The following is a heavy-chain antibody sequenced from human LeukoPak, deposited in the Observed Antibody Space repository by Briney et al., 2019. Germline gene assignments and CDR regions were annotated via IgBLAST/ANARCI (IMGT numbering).Heavy chain of an antibody. V-gene: IGHV3-7*01. CDR1: GFTFSSYW. D-gene: IGHD3-10*01. CDR2: IKPDGSEK. CDR3: ARERMYSGSGSTYPYYDY. J-gene: IGHJ4*02. Sequence: PGGSLRLSCAASGFTFSSYWMSWVRQSPGKGLECVANIKPDGSEKYFMDSVKGRSTISRDNAKNALYLEMNSLRAEDTAEYFCARERMYSGSGSTYPYYDYWGQGTLVTVSS.